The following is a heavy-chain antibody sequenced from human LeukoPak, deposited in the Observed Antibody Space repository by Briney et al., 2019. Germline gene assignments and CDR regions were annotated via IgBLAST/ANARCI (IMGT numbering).Heavy chain of an antibody. CDR1: GGSIRSNY. V-gene: IGHV4-59*01. CDR2: IHHSGGT. CDR3: ARAGGYRPAAADLDY. D-gene: IGHD6-13*01. Sequence: SETLSLTCAVSGGSIRSNYWSWIRQPPGKGLEWIGDIHHSGGTNYNPSLKSRVTISVDTSKSQFSLKLNSVTAADTAVYYCARAGGYRPAAADLDYWGQGTLVTVSS. J-gene: IGHJ4*02.